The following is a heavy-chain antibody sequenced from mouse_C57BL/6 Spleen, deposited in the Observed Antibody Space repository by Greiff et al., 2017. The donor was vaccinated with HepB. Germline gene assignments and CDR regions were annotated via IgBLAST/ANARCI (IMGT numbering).Heavy chain of an antibody. Sequence: EVMLVESGGGLVKPGGSLKLSCAASGFTFSDYGMHWVRQAPEKGLEWVAYISSGSSTIYYADTVKGRFTISRDNAKNTLFLQMTSLRSEDTAMYYCARERYYAMDYWGQRTSVTVSS. CDR3: ARERYYAMDY. V-gene: IGHV5-17*01. CDR2: ISSGSSTI. CDR1: GFTFSDYG. J-gene: IGHJ4*01.